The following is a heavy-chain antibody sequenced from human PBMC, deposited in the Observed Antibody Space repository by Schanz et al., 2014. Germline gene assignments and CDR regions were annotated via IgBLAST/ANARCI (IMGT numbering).Heavy chain of an antibody. CDR3: AKVWGSDYFYPXXY. Sequence: EVQLLESGGGLVQPGGSLRLSCAASGFTFSSYGMSWVCQAPGKGLEWVSGISSSGSTYYADSVKGRFTISRDNSKNTLYLQMSSLRAEDTXVYYCAKVWGSDYFYPXXYWGQGTLXTVSS. D-gene: IGHD3-22*01. V-gene: IGHV3-23*01. CDR2: ISSSGST. J-gene: IGHJ4*02. CDR1: GFTFSSYG.